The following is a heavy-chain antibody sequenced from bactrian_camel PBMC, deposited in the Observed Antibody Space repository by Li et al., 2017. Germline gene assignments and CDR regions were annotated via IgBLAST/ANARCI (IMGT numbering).Heavy chain of an antibody. CDR3: AKGAWDNGFDF. Sequence: DVQLVESGGGLVQPGGSLRLSCAASGFTFSRYAMSWVRQAPGKGFEWVSTINNGAGDYIYYSDSVRGRFTVSRDNAKNMVYLQLNSLNFEDMAMYYSAKGAWDNGFDFWGQGTQVTVS. D-gene: IGHD1*01. CDR2: INNGAGDYI. V-gene: IGHV3S40*01. CDR1: GFTFSRYA. J-gene: IGHJ6*01.